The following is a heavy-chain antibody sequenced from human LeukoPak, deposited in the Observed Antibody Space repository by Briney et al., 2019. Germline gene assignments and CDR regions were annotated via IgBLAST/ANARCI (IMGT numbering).Heavy chain of an antibody. Sequence: GGSLRLSCAASGFTFSSYAMSWVRQAPGKGLEWVSAISGGGGSTYYADSVKGRFTISRDNSKNTLYLQMSSLRAEDTAVYYCARDGGQQLVNRQIAFDIWGQGTMVTVSS. J-gene: IGHJ3*02. D-gene: IGHD6-13*01. CDR1: GFTFSSYA. CDR2: ISGGGGST. CDR3: ARDGGQQLVNRQIAFDI. V-gene: IGHV3-23*01.